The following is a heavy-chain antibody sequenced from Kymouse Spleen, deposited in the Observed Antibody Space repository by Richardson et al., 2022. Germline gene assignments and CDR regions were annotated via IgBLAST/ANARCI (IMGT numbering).Heavy chain of an antibody. CDR2: IRSKANSYAT. Sequence: EVQLVESGGGLVQPGGSLKLSCAASGFTFSGSAMHWVRQASGKGLEWVGRIRSKANSYATAYAASVKGRFTISRDDSKNTAYLQMNSLKTEDTAVYYCTRSLTGDKDAFDIWGQGTMVTVSS. CDR3: TRSLTGDKDAFDI. CDR1: GFTFSGSA. V-gene: IGHV3-73*02. D-gene: IGHD7-27*02. J-gene: IGHJ3*02.